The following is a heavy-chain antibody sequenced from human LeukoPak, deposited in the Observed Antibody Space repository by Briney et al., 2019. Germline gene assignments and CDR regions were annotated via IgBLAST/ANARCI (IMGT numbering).Heavy chain of an antibody. CDR3: ATFGYSKVWNWFDP. J-gene: IGHJ5*02. D-gene: IGHD4-11*01. CDR2: FDPEDGET. V-gene: IGHV1-24*01. Sequence: ASVKVSCKVSGYTLTELSMHWVRQAPGKGLEWMGGFDPEDGETIYAQKFQGRVTMTEDTSTDTAYMELSSLRSEDTAAYYCATFGYSKVWNWFDPWGQGTLVTVSS. CDR1: GYTLTELS.